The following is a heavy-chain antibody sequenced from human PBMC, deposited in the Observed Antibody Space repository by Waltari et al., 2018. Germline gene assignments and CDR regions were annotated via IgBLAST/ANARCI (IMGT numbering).Heavy chain of an antibody. V-gene: IGHV4-59*01. CDR3: ARFSTVTTNFDY. D-gene: IGHD4-17*01. CDR1: GGSLNSYY. J-gene: IGHJ4*02. CDR2: RYFSGST. Sequence: QVQLQESGPGLVKPSETLSLTCTVSGGSLNSYYWSWIRQPPGKGLEWIGYRYFSGSTNYNPSLKRRVTISIDTSKNHFSLRLSSVTAADTAVYYCARFSTVTTNFDYWGQGTLVSVSS.